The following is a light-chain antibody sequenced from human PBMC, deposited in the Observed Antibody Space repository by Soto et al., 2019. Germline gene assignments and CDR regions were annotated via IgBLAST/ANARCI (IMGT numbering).Light chain of an antibody. V-gene: IGLV4-69*01. J-gene: IGLJ1*01. CDR1: SGHSSYA. CDR2: LNSDGSH. CDR3: QTWGTGIHV. Sequence: QPVLTQSPSASASLGASVKLTCTLSSGHSSYAIAWHQQQPEKGPRYLMKLNSDGSHSKGDGIPDRFSGSSSGAERYLIISSLQSEDEADYYCQTWGTGIHVFGNGTKVTVL.